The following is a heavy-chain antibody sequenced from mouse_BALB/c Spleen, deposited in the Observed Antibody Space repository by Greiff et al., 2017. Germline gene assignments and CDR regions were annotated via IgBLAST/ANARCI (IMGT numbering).Heavy chain of an antibody. CDR2: ISSGGST. CDR3: ARGLLITTVVATSYYAMDY. V-gene: IGHV5-6-5*01. CDR1: GFTFSSYA. Sequence: VQLKESGGGLVKPGGSLKLSCAASGFTFSSYAMSWVRQTPEKRLEWVASISSGGSTYYPDSVKGRFTISRDNARNILYLQMSSLRSEDTAMYYCARGLLITTVVATSYYAMDYWGQGTSVTVSS. D-gene: IGHD1-1*01. J-gene: IGHJ4*01.